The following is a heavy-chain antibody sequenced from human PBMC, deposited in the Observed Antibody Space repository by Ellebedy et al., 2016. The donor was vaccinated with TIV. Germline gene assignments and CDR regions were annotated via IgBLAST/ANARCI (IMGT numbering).Heavy chain of an antibody. Sequence: GESLKISXKGSAYSFTSYWIGWVRQMPGKGLEWIGIIYPGDSDTKYSPSFQGQVTISADRSISTAYLQWSSLKASDTAMYYCARLPRIPRAYYFDYWGQGTLVTVSS. CDR2: IYPGDSDT. J-gene: IGHJ4*02. CDR3: ARLPRIPRAYYFDY. D-gene: IGHD1-14*01. V-gene: IGHV5-51*01. CDR1: AYSFTSYW.